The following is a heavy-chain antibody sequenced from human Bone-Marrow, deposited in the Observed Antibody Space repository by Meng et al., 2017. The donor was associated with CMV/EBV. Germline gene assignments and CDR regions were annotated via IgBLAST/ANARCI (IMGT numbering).Heavy chain of an antibody. D-gene: IGHD2-2*01. Sequence: GESLKISCAASGFTFSSYWMSWVRQAPGKGLEWVANIKQDGSEKYYVDSVKGRFTISRDNAKNSLYLQMNSLRAEDTAVYYCARDQWCSSTSCYVHYYYGMDVWSQGTTVTVSS. CDR2: IKQDGSEK. V-gene: IGHV3-7*01. CDR3: ARDQWCSSTSCYVHYYYGMDV. CDR1: GFTFSSYW. J-gene: IGHJ6*02.